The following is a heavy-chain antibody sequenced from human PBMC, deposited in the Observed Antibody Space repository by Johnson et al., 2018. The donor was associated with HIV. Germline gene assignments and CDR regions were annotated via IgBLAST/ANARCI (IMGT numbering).Heavy chain of an antibody. CDR3: AKDEQWLNDAFDI. CDR1: AFTFSSYA. J-gene: IGHJ3*02. D-gene: IGHD6-19*01. Sequence: VQLVESGGGVVRPGGSLRLSCAASAFTFSSYAMSWVRQAPGKGLEWVSLITGSGGSTYYADSVKGPFTISRDNSENTLYLQMNSLRAEDTAVYYCAKDEQWLNDAFDIWGQGTMVTVSS. V-gene: IGHV3-23*04. CDR2: ITGSGGST.